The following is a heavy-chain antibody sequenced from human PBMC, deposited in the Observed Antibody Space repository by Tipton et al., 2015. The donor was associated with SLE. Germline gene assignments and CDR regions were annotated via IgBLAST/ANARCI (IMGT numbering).Heavy chain of an antibody. V-gene: IGHV4-38-2*01. CDR2: IYHSGDT. D-gene: IGHD3-10*01. CDR3: ARQRLRLLSPLDA. CDR1: GYSLSSGYY. Sequence: TLSLTCSVSGYSLSSGYYWGWVRQPPGKGLEWIASIYHSGDTFYNPSLRSRLSISVDTSKNHFSLELTSVTAADTAVYYCARQRLRLLSPLDAWGQGTTVTVS. J-gene: IGHJ6*02.